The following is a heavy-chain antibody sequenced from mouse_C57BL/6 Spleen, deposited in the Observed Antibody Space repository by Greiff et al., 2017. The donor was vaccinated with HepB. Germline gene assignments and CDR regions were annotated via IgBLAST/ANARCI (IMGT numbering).Heavy chain of an antibody. CDR3: AREGYYYGSSYQYFDV. Sequence: VQLQQSGAELVRPGTSVKVSCKASGYAFTNYLIEWVKQRPGQGLEWIGVINPGSGGTNYNEKFKGKATLTADKSSSTAYMQLSSLTSEDSAVYFCAREGYYYGSSYQYFDVWGTGTTVTVSS. V-gene: IGHV1-54*01. J-gene: IGHJ1*03. CDR2: INPGSGGT. CDR1: GYAFTNYL. D-gene: IGHD1-1*01.